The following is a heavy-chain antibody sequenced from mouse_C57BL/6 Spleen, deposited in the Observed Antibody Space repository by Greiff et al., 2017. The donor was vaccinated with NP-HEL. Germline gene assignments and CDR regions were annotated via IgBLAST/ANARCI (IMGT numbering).Heavy chain of an antibody. V-gene: IGHV1-82*01. CDR3: AARDYDYDNYFDY. CDR2: IYPGDGDT. D-gene: IGHD2-4*01. J-gene: IGHJ2*01. CDR1: GYAFSSSW. Sequence: VQVVESGPELVKPGASVKISCKASGYAFSSSWMNWVKQRPGKGLEWIGRIYPGDGDTNYNGKFKGKATLTADKSSSTAYMQLSSLTSEDSAVYFCAARDYDYDNYFDYWGQGTTLTVSS.